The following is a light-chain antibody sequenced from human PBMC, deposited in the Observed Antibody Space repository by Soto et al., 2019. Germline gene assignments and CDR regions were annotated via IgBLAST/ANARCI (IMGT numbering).Light chain of an antibody. Sequence: EVVLTQSPGTLSLSPGERATLSCRASQSVSSSFLAWYQQKPGQAPRLLIHAASTGATGIPARFSGSGSGTDFTLTISSLEPEDFAVYYCQQRSNWPPTFGQGTKVDIK. V-gene: IGKV3D-20*02. CDR2: AAS. J-gene: IGKJ1*01. CDR1: QSVSSSF. CDR3: QQRSNWPPT.